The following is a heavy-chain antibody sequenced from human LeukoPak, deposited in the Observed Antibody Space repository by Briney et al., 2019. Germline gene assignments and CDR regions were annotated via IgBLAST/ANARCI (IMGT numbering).Heavy chain of an antibody. Sequence: GGSLRLSCAASGFTFSSYGMHWVRQAPGKGLEWVAVIWYDGSNKYYADSVKGRFTISRDNSKNTLYLQVNSLRAEDTAVYYCARALAAGRTYYFGYWGQGTLVTVSS. CDR1: GFTFSSYG. J-gene: IGHJ4*02. D-gene: IGHD6-13*01. CDR3: ARALAAGRTYYFGY. CDR2: IWYDGSNK. V-gene: IGHV3-33*01.